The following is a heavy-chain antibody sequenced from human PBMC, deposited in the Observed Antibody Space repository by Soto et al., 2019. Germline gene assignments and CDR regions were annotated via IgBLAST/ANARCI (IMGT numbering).Heavy chain of an antibody. CDR2: ISTTGNT. CDR3: EGESGENWSYEAY. D-gene: IGHD1-7*01. CDR1: GDTITSFS. Sequence: LSLTCTVSGDTITSFSWNWIRQSAGKGLEWIGRISTTGNTHYNPSLESRVTMSLETSKNQFSLKLTSVTAADTAVYYCEGESGENWSYEAYWGQGTLVTVSS. J-gene: IGHJ4*02. V-gene: IGHV4-4*07.